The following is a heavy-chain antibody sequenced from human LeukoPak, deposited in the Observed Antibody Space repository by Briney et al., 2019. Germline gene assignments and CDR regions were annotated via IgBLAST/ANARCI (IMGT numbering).Heavy chain of an antibody. Sequence: GESLKISCKGSGYTLTNHWIAWVRQMPGKGLEWMGIIYPADSDTRYSPSFQGHVTISADTSFRTAYLQWSSLKASDTAMYYCAFGASNWDQFDYWGQGSLVTVSS. V-gene: IGHV5-51*01. D-gene: IGHD7-27*01. CDR1: GYTLTNHW. J-gene: IGHJ4*02. CDR3: AFGASNWDQFDY. CDR2: IYPADSDT.